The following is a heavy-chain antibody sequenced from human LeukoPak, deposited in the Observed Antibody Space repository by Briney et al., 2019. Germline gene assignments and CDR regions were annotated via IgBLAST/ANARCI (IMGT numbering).Heavy chain of an antibody. CDR1: GFSVSSNY. V-gene: IGHV3-66*02. D-gene: IGHD6-19*01. Sequence: GGSLRLSCAASGFSVSSNYMNWVRQAPGMGLEWVSAIYTGGTTYYADSVKGRFTISRDNSKNTLYLQMNSLRAEDSTVYFCARDKLGSGYSSDFDCWGQGTLVTVSS. CDR2: IYTGGTT. CDR3: ARDKLGSGYSSDFDC. J-gene: IGHJ4*02.